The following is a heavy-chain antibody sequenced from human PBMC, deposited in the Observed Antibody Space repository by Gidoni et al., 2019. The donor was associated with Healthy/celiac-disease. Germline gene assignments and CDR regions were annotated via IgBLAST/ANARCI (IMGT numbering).Heavy chain of an antibody. J-gene: IGHJ4*02. CDR1: GFPLADYA. Sequence: EVQLVESGGCVVQPGWALRLSCAASGFPLADYAMDWVRQAPGRGLEWVCVMSGDGGSTYYADSVKGRLTISRDNSKNSLYLQMNSLRTEDTALYYCAKDLEYGDQGFIDYWGQGTLVTVSS. D-gene: IGHD4-17*01. CDR2: MSGDGGST. V-gene: IGHV3-43*02. CDR3: AKDLEYGDQGFIDY.